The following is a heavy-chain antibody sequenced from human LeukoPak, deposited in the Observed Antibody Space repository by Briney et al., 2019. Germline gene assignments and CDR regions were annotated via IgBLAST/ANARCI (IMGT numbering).Heavy chain of an antibody. Sequence: GGSLRLSCAASGFTFSNYGMHWVRQAPCKGLEWVAFIRYDGSNEYYADSVKGRFTISRDNSKNTLYLQMNSLRTEDTAVYYCARGLYYYDSSGYPDWGQGTLVTVSS. J-gene: IGHJ4*02. CDR2: IRYDGSNE. V-gene: IGHV3-30*02. CDR3: ARGLYYYDSSGYPD. D-gene: IGHD3-22*01. CDR1: GFTFSNYG.